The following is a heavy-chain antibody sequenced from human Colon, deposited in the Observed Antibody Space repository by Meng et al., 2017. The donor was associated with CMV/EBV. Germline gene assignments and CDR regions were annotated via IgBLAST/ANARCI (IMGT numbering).Heavy chain of an antibody. D-gene: IGHD3-10*01. V-gene: IGHV3-7*03. CDR3: ARDRVSMVRGVIYDYYGMDV. J-gene: IGHJ6*02. CDR2: TRQDGTES. CDR1: GHTFTTYW. Sequence: GGSLRLSCVVSGHTFTTYWMTWVRQAPGKGLEWVANTRQDGTESYYGDSVKGRFIISRDNRNASLYLQMNDLRVEDTAVYYCARDRVSMVRGVIYDYYGMDVWGQGTTVTVSS.